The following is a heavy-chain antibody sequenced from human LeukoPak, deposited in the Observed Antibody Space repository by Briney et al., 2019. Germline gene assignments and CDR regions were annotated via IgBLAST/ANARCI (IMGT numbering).Heavy chain of an antibody. CDR2: ISGSGVST. V-gene: IGHV3-23*01. Sequence: GGSLRLSCAASGFTFSSYAMSWVRQAPGKGLEWVSAISGSGVSTYYADSVKGRFTISRDNSKNTLYPQMNSLRAEDTAVYYCAKCGTIFGVVIYLDYWGQGTLVTVSS. CDR1: GFTFSSYA. J-gene: IGHJ4*02. D-gene: IGHD3-3*01. CDR3: AKCGTIFGVVIYLDY.